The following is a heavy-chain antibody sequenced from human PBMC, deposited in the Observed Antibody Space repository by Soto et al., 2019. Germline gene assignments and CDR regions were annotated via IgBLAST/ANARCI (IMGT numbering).Heavy chain of an antibody. D-gene: IGHD3-22*01. V-gene: IGHV1-58*02. CDR2: IVVGSGNT. J-gene: IGHJ4*02. Sequence: SVKVSCKASGYTFTGYYMHWVRQARGQRLEWIGWIVVGSGNTNYAQNFQERVTITRDMSTSTAYMDVSSLRSEDTAVYYCAADPYYYDSSDYYSFDQWGQGTLVTVSS. CDR3: AADPYYYDSSDYYSFDQ. CDR1: GYTFTGYY.